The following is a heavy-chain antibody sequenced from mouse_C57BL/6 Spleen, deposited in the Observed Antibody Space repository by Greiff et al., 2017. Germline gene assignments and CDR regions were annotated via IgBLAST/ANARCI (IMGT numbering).Heavy chain of an antibody. V-gene: IGHV1-72*01. Sequence: VQLQQPGAELVKPGASVKLSCKASGYTITSYCMHWVKQRPGRGLEWIGRIDPKSGGTKYTEKFKSKATLTVDTPSSTAYMPLRSLTSEDTADYYSERYYEYDVDYIDYWGQGTTLTVSS. CDR1: GYTITSYC. CDR2: IDPKSGGT. J-gene: IGHJ2*01. CDR3: ERYYEYDVDYIDY. D-gene: IGHD2-4*01.